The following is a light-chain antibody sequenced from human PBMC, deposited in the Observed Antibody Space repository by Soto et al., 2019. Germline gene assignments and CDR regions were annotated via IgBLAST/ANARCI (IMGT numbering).Light chain of an antibody. V-gene: IGKV1-27*01. Sequence: DIQMTQSPSSLSASVGDRVTITCRASQGFSNYLAWYQQKPGKVPKLLIYAASSLQSGVPSRFSGSVSGTDFTLTISSLQPEDVATYYCQTYNGARWTFGQGTKVDIK. CDR2: AAS. CDR1: QGFSNY. J-gene: IGKJ1*01. CDR3: QTYNGARWT.